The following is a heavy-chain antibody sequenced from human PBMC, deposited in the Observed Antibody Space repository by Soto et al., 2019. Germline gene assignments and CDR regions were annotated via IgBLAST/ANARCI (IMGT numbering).Heavy chain of an antibody. CDR1: GGTFSSYA. Sequence: GASVKVSCKASGGTFSSYAISWVRQAPGQGLEWMGGIIPIFGTANYAQKFQGRVTITADESTSTAYMELSSLRSEDTAVYYCAVGYCSSTSCYTGYYGMDVWGQGTTVTVS. CDR2: IIPIFGTA. J-gene: IGHJ6*02. V-gene: IGHV1-69*13. CDR3: AVGYCSSTSCYTGYYGMDV. D-gene: IGHD2-2*02.